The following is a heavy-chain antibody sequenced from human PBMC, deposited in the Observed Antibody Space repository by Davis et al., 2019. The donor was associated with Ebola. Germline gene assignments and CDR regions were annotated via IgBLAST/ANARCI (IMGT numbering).Heavy chain of an antibody. J-gene: IGHJ4*02. Sequence: GESLKISCAASGFTFTNAWMSWVRQAPGKGLVWVSRISPDGSSTSYADSVKGRFTISRDNAKSTLYVQMNSLRAEDTAVYYCARRYYGSGTYYKDYWGQGTLVTVSS. CDR1: GFTFTNAW. CDR2: ISPDGSST. V-gene: IGHV3-74*01. CDR3: ARRYYGSGTYYKDY. D-gene: IGHD3-10*01.